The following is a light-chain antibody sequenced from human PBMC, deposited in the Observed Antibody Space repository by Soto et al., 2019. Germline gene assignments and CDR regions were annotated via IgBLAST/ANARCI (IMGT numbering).Light chain of an antibody. CDR2: DVS. CDR3: SSYTGSSTYVV. Sequence: QSALTQPASVSGSPGQSITISCTGTSSDGGGYNYVSWYQQHPGKAPKLMIYDVSNRPSGVSNRFSGSKSGNTASLTISGLQAEDEVDYYCSSYTGSSTYVVFGGGTKLTVL. V-gene: IGLV2-14*01. J-gene: IGLJ2*01. CDR1: SSDGGGYNY.